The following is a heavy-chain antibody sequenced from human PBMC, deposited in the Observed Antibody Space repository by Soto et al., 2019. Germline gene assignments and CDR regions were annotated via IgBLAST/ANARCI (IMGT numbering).Heavy chain of an antibody. CDR3: AKGRPSLGGTGRGAMDV. V-gene: IGHV3-23*01. CDR2: ITGDGRNT. CDR1: GFTFSRFA. J-gene: IGHJ6*02. Sequence: EVQLLESGGGLVQPGESLRLSCEASGFTFSRFAMSWVRQAPGKGLEWVSGITGDGRNTYYANSMEGRFTVSRDNAKDKMYLQMNSLRADDTAVYYCAKGRPSLGGTGRGAMDVWGQGTTVTVSS. D-gene: IGHD3-16*01.